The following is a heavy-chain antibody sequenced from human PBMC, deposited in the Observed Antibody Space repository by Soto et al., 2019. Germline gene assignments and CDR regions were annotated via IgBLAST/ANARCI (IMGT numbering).Heavy chain of an antibody. D-gene: IGHD6-13*01. CDR1: GGSIIGYY. J-gene: IGHJ4*02. CDR3: ARMRAAGTFDY. CDR2: IYSDGST. Sequence: SETLSLTCTVSGGSIIGYYWSCIRQPAGKGLEWIGRIYSDGSTNYNPSLKSRVTMSVDTSKNQFSLKLTSMIAADTAMYYCARMRAAGTFDYWGQGTLVTVSS. V-gene: IGHV4-4*07.